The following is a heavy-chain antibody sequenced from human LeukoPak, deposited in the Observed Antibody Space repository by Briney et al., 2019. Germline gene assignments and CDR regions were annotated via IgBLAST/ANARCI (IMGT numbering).Heavy chain of an antibody. Sequence: GGSLRLSCAASGFSFSSYWMSWVRQAPGKGLEWVSAISGSGGSTYYADSVKGRFTISRDNSKNTLYLQMNSLRAEDTAIYYCTTDTWYSAGHWGQGTLVTVSS. D-gene: IGHD2-15*01. V-gene: IGHV3-23*01. CDR2: ISGSGGST. J-gene: IGHJ4*02. CDR1: GFSFSSYW. CDR3: TTDTWYSAGH.